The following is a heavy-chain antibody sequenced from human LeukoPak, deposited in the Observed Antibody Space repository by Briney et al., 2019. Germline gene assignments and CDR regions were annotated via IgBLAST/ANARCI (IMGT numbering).Heavy chain of an antibody. CDR1: GFTFSSYS. V-gene: IGHV3-21*01. CDR3: ARSARTYSSSWWSTNSKDY. CDR2: ISSSSSYI. Sequence: GGSLRLSCAASGFTFSSYSMNWVRQAPGKGLEWVSSISSSSSYIYYADSVKGRFTISRDNAKNSLYLQMNSLRAEDTAVYYCARSARTYSSSWWSTNSKDYWGQGTLVTVSS. J-gene: IGHJ4*02. D-gene: IGHD6-13*01.